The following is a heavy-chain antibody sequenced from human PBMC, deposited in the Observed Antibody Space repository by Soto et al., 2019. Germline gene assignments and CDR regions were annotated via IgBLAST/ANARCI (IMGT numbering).Heavy chain of an antibody. J-gene: IGHJ4*02. CDR1: GGAVSSGTYY. V-gene: IGHV4-61*01. Sequence: SETLSLTCTVSGGAVSSGTYYWSWIRQPPGKGLEWIGHIYFTGSTNYNPSLKSRVTMSLDTSKNQFSLKLSSVTAADTAVYYCARGGSNGRVYSSGYYYDYWGQGTLVTVSS. D-gene: IGHD3-22*01. CDR2: IYFTGST. CDR3: ARGGSNGRVYSSGYYYDY.